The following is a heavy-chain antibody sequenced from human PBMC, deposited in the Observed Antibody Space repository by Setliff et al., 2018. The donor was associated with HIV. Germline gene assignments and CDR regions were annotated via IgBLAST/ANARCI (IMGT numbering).Heavy chain of an antibody. CDR3: ASRIYYYDESRVLREEGFVP. Sequence: SETLSLTCAVYGGSFSGYYSWIRQAPGKGLEWIGEVNHGGCTHHNASLKSRLTISIDKPKNQFSLKLTSVTAADTAMYYCASRIYYYDESRVLREEGFVPWGQGTLVTVSS. CDR1: GGSFSGYY. V-gene: IGHV4-34*01. D-gene: IGHD3-22*01. CDR2: VNHGGCT. J-gene: IGHJ5*02.